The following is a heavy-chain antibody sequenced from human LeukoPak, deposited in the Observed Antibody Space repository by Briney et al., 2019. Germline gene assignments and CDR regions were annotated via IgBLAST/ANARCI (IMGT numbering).Heavy chain of an antibody. V-gene: IGHV3-74*01. D-gene: IGHD3-10*02. CDR1: GFTFSTYW. Sequence: GGSLRLSCAASGFTFSTYWMHWVRQAPGKGLVWVSRIDSDGITTTYADSVKGRFTISRDNAKNTLYLQMNSLRVEDTAVYYCAELGITMIGGVWGKGTTVTISS. CDR2: IDSDGITT. J-gene: IGHJ6*04. CDR3: AELGITMIGGV.